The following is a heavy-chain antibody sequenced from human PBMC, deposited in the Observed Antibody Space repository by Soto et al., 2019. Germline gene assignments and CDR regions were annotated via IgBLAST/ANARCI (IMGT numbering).Heavy chain of an antibody. D-gene: IGHD5-18*01. J-gene: IGHJ6*02. CDR1: GFTVSSNY. Sequence: GGSLRLSCAASGFTVSSNYMSWVRQAPGKGLEWVSVIYSGGSTYYADSLMGRFTISRDNSKNTLYLQMNSLRAEDTAVYYCARGLATVDTAMVIKETDYYGMDVWGQGTTVTVSS. V-gene: IGHV3-53*01. CDR3: ARGLATVDTAMVIKETDYYGMDV. CDR2: IYSGGST.